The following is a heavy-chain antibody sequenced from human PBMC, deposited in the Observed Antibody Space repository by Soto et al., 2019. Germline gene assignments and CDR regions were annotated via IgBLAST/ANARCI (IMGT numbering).Heavy chain of an antibody. V-gene: IGHV4-31*03. CDR2: MFYSGSN. Sequence: TLSLTFTVSGASIASGRSYWSGSRQHPVKGLECIGYMFYSGSNYYHPSLKSRVNISADTSKNQFSLRLTSVTPAETAVYYCARDNGYGHFDSWGQGTLVTVSS. CDR1: GASIASGRSY. J-gene: IGHJ4*02. D-gene: IGHD5-12*01. CDR3: ARDNGYGHFDS.